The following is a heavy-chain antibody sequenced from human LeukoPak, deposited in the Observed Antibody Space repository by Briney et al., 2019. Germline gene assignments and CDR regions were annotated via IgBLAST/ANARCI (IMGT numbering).Heavy chain of an antibody. CDR1: GDSITNYF. D-gene: IGHD2-15*01. CDR3: ARGRIAYSAYYFDY. J-gene: IGHJ4*02. Sequence: SETLSLTCTVSGDSITNYFWSWIRQPPGKGLEWIGYIYYTGNTNYKPSLKSRVTISVDTSTNQFSLRLRSVTAADTAVYYCARGRIAYSAYYFDYWGRGTLVTVSS. V-gene: IGHV4-59*01. CDR2: IYYTGNT.